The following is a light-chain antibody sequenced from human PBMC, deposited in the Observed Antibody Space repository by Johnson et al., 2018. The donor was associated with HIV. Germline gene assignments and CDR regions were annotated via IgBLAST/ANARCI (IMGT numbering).Light chain of an antibody. CDR3: GTWDSRLGNYV. V-gene: IGLV1-51*02. CDR1: SSNIGNNY. CDR2: ENN. Sequence: QSVLTQPPSVSAAPGQKVTISCSGSSSNIGNNYVSWYQQLPGTAPKLLIYENNKRPSGIPDRFSGSKSGTSATLGITGLQTGDEADYYCGTWDSRLGNYVLGTGTKITVL. J-gene: IGLJ1*01.